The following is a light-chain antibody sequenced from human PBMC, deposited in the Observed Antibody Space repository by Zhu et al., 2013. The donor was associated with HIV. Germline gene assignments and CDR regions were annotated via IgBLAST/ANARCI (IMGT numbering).Light chain of an antibody. V-gene: IGKV1-39*01. J-gene: IGKJ2*01. Sequence: DIQMTQSPSSLSASVGDRVTITCRASQSISNYLNWFQQKPGKAPKLLIYSASSLQSGVPSRFSGSGSGTDFTLTISSLQSEDFATYYCLQDSDHPYTFGQGTKLDFK. CDR2: SAS. CDR3: LQDSDHPYT. CDR1: QSISNY.